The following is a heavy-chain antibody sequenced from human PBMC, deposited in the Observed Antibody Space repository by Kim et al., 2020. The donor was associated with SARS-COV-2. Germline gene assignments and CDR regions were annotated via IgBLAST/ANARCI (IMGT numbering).Heavy chain of an antibody. Sequence: GGSLRLSCTASGFTFSSYAMSWVRQAPGKGLEWVSVIYSGGSSTYYADSVKGRFTISRDNSKNTLYLQMNSLRAEDTAVYYCAKVDCAGDCYPYYFDFWGEGAPVAVSS. D-gene: IGHD2-21*02. CDR2: IYSGGSST. J-gene: IGHJ4*02. CDR3: AKVDCAGDCYPYYFDF. V-gene: IGHV3-23*03. CDR1: GFTFSSYA.